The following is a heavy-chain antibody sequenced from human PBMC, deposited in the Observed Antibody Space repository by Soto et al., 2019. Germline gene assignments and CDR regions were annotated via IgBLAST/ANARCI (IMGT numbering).Heavy chain of an antibody. Sequence: GGSLRLSCAASGFTFSNAWMTWVRQAPGKGLEGIGRIKSKTDGGTIYYAAAVKGRFTISRDDSKNTVYLQMNSLKNEDTAVYYCTTTGTIDHWGQGTMVTVSS. CDR1: GFTFSNAW. V-gene: IGHV3-15*01. J-gene: IGHJ4*02. D-gene: IGHD1-1*01. CDR3: TTTGTIDH. CDR2: IKSKTDGGTI.